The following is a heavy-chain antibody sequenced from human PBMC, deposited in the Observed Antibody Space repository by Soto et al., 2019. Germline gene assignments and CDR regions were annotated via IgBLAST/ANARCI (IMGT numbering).Heavy chain of an antibody. CDR1: GYRFTSYW. CDR2: IDPSDSYT. D-gene: IGHD2-2*02. Sequence: PXASLKISCKGCGYRFTSYWISWVRQMPGKGLEWMGRIDPSDSYTNYSPSFQGHVTISADKSISTAYLQWSSLKASDTAMYYCARQAHKYQLLYNYWGQGTLVTGSS. V-gene: IGHV5-10-1*01. J-gene: IGHJ4*02. CDR3: ARQAHKYQLLYNY.